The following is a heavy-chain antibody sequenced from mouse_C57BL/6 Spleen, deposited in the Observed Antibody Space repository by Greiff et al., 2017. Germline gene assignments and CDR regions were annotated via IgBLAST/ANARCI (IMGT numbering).Heavy chain of an antibody. V-gene: IGHV1-64*01. Sequence: QVQLQQPGAELVKPGASVKLSCKASGYTFTSYWMHWVKQRPGQGLEWIGMIHPNSGSTNYNEKFKSKATLTVDKSSSTAYMQLSSLTSEDSAVYYCARSEFIRGFDYWGQGTTLTVSS. J-gene: IGHJ2*01. CDR3: ARSEFIRGFDY. CDR2: IHPNSGST. CDR1: GYTFTSYW. D-gene: IGHD1-1*01.